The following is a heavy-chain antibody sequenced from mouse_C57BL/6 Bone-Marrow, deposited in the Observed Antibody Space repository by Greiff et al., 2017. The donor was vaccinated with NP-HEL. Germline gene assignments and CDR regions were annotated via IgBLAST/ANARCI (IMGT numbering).Heavy chain of an antibody. Sequence: QVQLQQSGAELARPGASVKLSCKASGYTFTSYGISWVKQRTGQGLEWIGEIYPRSGNTYYNEKFKGKATLTADKSSSTAYMELRSLTSDDSAVYFCARQLRLRRDYFDYWGQGTTLTVSS. D-gene: IGHD3-2*02. CDR3: ARQLRLRRDYFDY. CDR1: GYTFTSYG. CDR2: IYPRSGNT. V-gene: IGHV1-81*01. J-gene: IGHJ2*01.